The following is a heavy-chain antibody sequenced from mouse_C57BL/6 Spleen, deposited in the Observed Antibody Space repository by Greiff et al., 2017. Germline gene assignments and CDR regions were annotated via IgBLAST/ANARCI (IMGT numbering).Heavy chain of an antibody. V-gene: IGHV1-19*01. CDR2: INPYNGGT. Sequence: VQLQQSGPVLVKLGASVKMSCKAFGYTFTDYYMNWVKQSHGKSLEWIGVINPYNGGTSYNQKFKGKATLTVDKSSSTAYMELNSLTSEDSAVYYCARDYYGSSSYFDVWGTGTTVTVSS. D-gene: IGHD1-1*01. CDR3: ARDYYGSSSYFDV. CDR1: GYTFTDYY. J-gene: IGHJ1*03.